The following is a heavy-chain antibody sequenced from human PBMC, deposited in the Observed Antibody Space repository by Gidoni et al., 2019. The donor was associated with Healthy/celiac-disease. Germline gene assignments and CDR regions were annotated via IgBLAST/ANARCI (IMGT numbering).Heavy chain of an antibody. CDR3: ARGGPVVVVAAPFDP. CDR2: INPNSGGT. CDR1: GYTFTGYY. J-gene: IGHJ5*02. Sequence: QVQLVQSGAEVKKPGASVKVSCKASGYTFTGYYMHWVRPAPGQGLEWMGRINPNSGGTNYAQKFQGRVTMTRDTSISTAYMELSRLRSDDTAVYYCARGGPVVVVAAPFDPWGQGTLVTVSS. V-gene: IGHV1-2*06. D-gene: IGHD2-15*01.